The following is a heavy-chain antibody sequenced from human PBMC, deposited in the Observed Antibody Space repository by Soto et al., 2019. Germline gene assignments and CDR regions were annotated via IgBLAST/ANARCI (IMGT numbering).Heavy chain of an antibody. CDR3: ARGEVGFQY. CDR1: GESFRGYY. Sequence: QVQLQQWGAGLLRPSETLSLSCAVYGESFRGYYWTWIRQPPGKGLEWIGEVNHSGSTNYNPSLKSRVTISVDTSKNQFSLKLNSMTAADTAVYYCARGEVGFQYWGQGTLVIVSS. J-gene: IGHJ1*01. CDR2: VNHSGST. V-gene: IGHV4-34*02.